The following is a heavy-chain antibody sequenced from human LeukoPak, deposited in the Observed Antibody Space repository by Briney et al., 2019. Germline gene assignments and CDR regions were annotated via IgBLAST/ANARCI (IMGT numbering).Heavy chain of an antibody. D-gene: IGHD3-10*01. CDR2: INPNSGGT. V-gene: IGHV1-2*02. CDR3: ARGDYYGSGSYYNRGLDY. CDR1: GYTFTGYY. Sequence: ASVKVSCKASGYTFTGYYMHWVRQAPRQGLEWMGWINPNSGGTNYAQKFQGRVTMTRDTSISTAYMELSRLRSDDTAVYYCARGDYYGSGSYYNRGLDYWGQGTLVTVSS. J-gene: IGHJ4*02.